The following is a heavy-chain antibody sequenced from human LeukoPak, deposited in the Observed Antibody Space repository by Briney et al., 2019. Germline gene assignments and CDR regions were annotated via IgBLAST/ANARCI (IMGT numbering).Heavy chain of an antibody. CDR2: ISSSSTYT. CDR3: AKEAGEHSQPY. J-gene: IGHJ4*02. D-gene: IGHD6-19*01. CDR1: GFALSDFY. V-gene: IGHV3-11*05. Sequence: GGSLRLSCTASGFALSDFYMNWIRQTPGKGPEWVSHISSSSTYTNYVDSVKGRFTISRDNSKNTLYLQMNSLRAEDTAVYYCAKEAGEHSQPYWGQGTLVTVSS.